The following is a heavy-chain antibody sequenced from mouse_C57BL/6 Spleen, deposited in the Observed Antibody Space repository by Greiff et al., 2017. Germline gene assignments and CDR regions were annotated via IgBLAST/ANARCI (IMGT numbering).Heavy chain of an antibody. CDR1: GYTFTSYW. Sequence: QVQLKQPGAELVMPGASVKLSCKASGYTFTSYWMHWVKQRPGQGLEWIGEIDPSDSYTNYNQKFKGKSTLTVDKSSSTAYMQLSSLTSEDSAVYYCARCGSAYYFDYWGQGTTLTVSS. CDR2: IDPSDSYT. V-gene: IGHV1-69*01. D-gene: IGHD1-1*01. J-gene: IGHJ2*01. CDR3: ARCGSAYYFDY.